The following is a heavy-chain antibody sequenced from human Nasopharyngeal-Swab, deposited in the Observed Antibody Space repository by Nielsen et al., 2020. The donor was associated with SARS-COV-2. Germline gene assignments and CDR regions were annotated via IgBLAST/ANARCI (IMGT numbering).Heavy chain of an antibody. V-gene: IGHV3-48*03. CDR2: ISSSGSTR. Sequence: GSLSLSCAASGFTFSSYEMNWVRQAPGKGLEWVSYISSSGSTRYYADSVKGRFTISRDNAKNSLYLQMNSLRAEDTAVYYCARDYCSSTSCYDYWGQGTLVTVSS. CDR3: ARDYCSSTSCYDY. CDR1: GFTFSSYE. D-gene: IGHD2-2*01. J-gene: IGHJ4*02.